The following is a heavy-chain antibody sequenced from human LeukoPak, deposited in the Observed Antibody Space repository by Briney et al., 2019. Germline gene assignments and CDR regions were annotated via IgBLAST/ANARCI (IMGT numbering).Heavy chain of an antibody. CDR3: ARDGSNWSNDYYHGVDV. V-gene: IGHV4-59*02. D-gene: IGHD4-11*01. CDR2: IYYSGSA. J-gene: IGHJ6*02. CDR1: GDSVTTYY. Sequence: ASETLSLTCTVSGDSVTTYYWSWIRQPPGRGLEWLGYIYYSGSATYNPSLKSRVTISVDTSKNQFSLKLSSVTAADTAVYYCARDGSNWSNDYYHGVDVWGQGTTVTVSS.